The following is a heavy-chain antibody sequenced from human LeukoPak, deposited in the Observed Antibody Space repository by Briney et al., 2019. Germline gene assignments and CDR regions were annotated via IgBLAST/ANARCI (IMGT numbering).Heavy chain of an antibody. J-gene: IGHJ3*02. CDR1: GFTFDDYG. CDR2: IKWNGGST. CDR3: ARDDFVFGGYCSGGSCYSEVWGAFDI. Sequence: PGGSLRLSCVASGFTFDDYGLSWVRQAPGKGLEWVSGIKWNGGSTGYADSVKGRFTISRDNAKNSLYLQMNSLSAEDTALYYCARDDFVFGGYCSGGSCYSEVWGAFDIWGQGTMVTVSS. D-gene: IGHD2-15*01. V-gene: IGHV3-20*04.